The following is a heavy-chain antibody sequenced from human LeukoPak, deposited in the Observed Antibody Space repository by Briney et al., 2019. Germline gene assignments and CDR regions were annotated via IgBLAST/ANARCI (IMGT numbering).Heavy chain of an antibody. CDR2: IWSDGSNK. J-gene: IGHJ4*02. V-gene: IGHV3-33*01. CDR1: GITFSTSG. D-gene: IGHD4-17*01. Sequence: GGSLRLSCAASGITFSTSGMHWVRQAPGKGLEWVAFIWSDGSNKYHADSVKGRFTISRDNSKDTLYLQMNSLRAEDMAVYYCARDKGTTCIDNWGQGALVTVSS. CDR3: ARDKGTTCIDN.